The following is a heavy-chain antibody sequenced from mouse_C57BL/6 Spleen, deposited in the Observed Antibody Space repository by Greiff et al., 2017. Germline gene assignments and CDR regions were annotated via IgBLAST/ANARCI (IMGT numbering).Heavy chain of an antibody. CDR3: ARSKDYDDEYYFDD. V-gene: IGHV3-6*01. CDR2: ISYDGDN. Sequence: DVKLQESGPGLVKPSESLSLTCSATGYAISSGSYWNLLRQFPGNKLEWMHYISYDGDNNYNRSLNNRISLTRDTSKNQFFLKLNCVTTEDTATYYCARSKDYDDEYYFDDWGQGTTLTVSS. D-gene: IGHD2-4*01. J-gene: IGHJ2*01. CDR1: GYAISSGSY.